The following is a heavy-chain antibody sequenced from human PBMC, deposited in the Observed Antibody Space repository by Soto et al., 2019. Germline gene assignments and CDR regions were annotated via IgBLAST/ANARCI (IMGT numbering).Heavy chain of an antibody. Sequence: QVQLVQSGAEVRKPGASVKVSCKASGYSFTSYGITWVRQAPGQGLEWMGGTYKSNTNYAQKVQXRXTXITDTSTSTAYMELRSLTSDDTAVYYCARGPTVGDFWGQGTLVTVYS. CDR3: ARGPTVGDF. J-gene: IGHJ3*01. CDR2: TYKSNT. V-gene: IGHV1-18*01. D-gene: IGHD3-16*01. CDR1: GYSFTSYG.